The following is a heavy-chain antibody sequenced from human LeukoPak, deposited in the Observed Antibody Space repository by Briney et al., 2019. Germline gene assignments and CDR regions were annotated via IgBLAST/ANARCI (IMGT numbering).Heavy chain of an antibody. CDR2: IKQDGSEK. CDR3: ASGGYSFFY. J-gene: IGHJ4*02. D-gene: IGHD5-18*01. V-gene: IGHV3-7*03. CDR1: GFTFSGNH. Sequence: QPGGSLRLSCVVSGFTFSGNHMNWVRQAPGKGLEWVANIKQDGSEKYYVDSVKGRFTISRDNAKNSLYLQMNSLRAEDTAVYYCASGGYSFFYWGQGTLVTVSS.